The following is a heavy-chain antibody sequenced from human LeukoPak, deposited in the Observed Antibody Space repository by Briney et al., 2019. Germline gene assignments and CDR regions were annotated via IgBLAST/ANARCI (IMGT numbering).Heavy chain of an antibody. Sequence: GASVKVSCKASGYTFTSYAIHWVRQAPGQRLEWMGWINAGNGNTKYSQEFQGRVTITRDTSASTAYMELSSLRSEDMAVYYCARDGLGSDTANLSPGYWFDPWGQGTLVTVSS. V-gene: IGHV1-3*03. CDR3: ARDGLGSDTANLSPGYWFDP. CDR2: INAGNGNT. CDR1: GYTFTSYA. D-gene: IGHD5-18*01. J-gene: IGHJ5*02.